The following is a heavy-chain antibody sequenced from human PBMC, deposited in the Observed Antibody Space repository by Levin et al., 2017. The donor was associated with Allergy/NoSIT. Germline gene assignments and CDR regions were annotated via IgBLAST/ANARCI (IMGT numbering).Heavy chain of an antibody. CDR1: GFTFSSYA. D-gene: IGHD2-15*01. Sequence: PGGSLRLSCAASGFTFSSYAMSWVRQAPGKGLEWVSAISGSGGSTYYADSVKGRFTISRDNSKNTLYLQMNSLRAEDTAVYYCAKTLKVAGTNNWFDPWGQGTLVTVSS. CDR3: AKTLKVAGTNNWFDP. J-gene: IGHJ5*02. V-gene: IGHV3-23*01. CDR2: ISGSGGST.